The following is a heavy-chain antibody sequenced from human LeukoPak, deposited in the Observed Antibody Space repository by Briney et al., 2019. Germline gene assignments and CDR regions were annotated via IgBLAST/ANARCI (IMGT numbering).Heavy chain of an antibody. CDR2: IFYSGTT. V-gene: IGHV4-59*01. D-gene: IGHD4-17*01. CDR1: GGSMRSYY. Sequence: PSETLSLTCNASGGSMRSYYWNWIRQSPGEGLQWLGHIFYSGTTNYNPSLESRVTISVDTSRNHFSLHLTSVTTADTAVYYCGRGGPTVRALSSLDSWGQGTLVTVSS. CDR3: GRGGPTVRALSSLDS. J-gene: IGHJ5*01.